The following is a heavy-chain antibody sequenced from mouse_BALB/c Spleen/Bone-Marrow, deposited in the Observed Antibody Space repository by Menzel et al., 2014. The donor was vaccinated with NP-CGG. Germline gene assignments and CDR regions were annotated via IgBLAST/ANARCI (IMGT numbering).Heavy chain of an antibody. CDR2: IDPANGNT. CDR3: AKYGGLRYAMDY. V-gene: IGHV14-3*02. Sequence: EVKVVESGAELVKPGASVKLSCTASGFNIKDTYMHWVKQRPEQGLEWIGRIDPANGNTKYDPKFQGKATITADTSSNTAYLQLSSLTSEDTAVYYCAKYGGLRYAMDYWGQGTSVTVSS. J-gene: IGHJ4*01. D-gene: IGHD2-4*01. CDR1: GFNIKDTY.